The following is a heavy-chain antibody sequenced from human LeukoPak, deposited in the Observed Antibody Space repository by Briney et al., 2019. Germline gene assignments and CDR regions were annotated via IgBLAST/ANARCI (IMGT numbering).Heavy chain of an antibody. CDR2: IYYSGST. CDR3: ARQSRYYGSGSPIFDY. CDR1: GGSISSSSYY. J-gene: IGHJ4*02. D-gene: IGHD3-10*01. V-gene: IGHV4-39*01. Sequence: SETLSLTCTVSGGSISSSSYYWGWIRQPPGKGLEWIGSIYYSGSTYYNPSLKSRVTISVDTSKNQFSLKLSSVTAADTAVYYCARQSRYYGSGSPIFDYWGQGTLVTVSS.